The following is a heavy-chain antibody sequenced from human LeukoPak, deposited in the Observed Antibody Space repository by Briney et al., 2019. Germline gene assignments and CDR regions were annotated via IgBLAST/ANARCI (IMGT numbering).Heavy chain of an antibody. Sequence: SETLSLTCTVSGGSISSYYWSWIRQPPGKGLEWIGYIYYSGSTNYNPSLKSRVTISVDTSKNQFSLKLSSVTAADTAVYYCARAGPPIASNWFDPWGQGTLVTVSS. CDR1: GGSISSYY. J-gene: IGHJ5*02. D-gene: IGHD6-13*01. CDR3: ARAGPPIASNWFDP. CDR2: IYYSGST. V-gene: IGHV4-59*01.